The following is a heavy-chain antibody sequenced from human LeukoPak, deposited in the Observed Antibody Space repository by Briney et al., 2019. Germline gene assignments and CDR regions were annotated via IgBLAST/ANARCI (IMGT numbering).Heavy chain of an antibody. Sequence: GGSLRLSCAASGFTFDDYAMHWVRQAPGKGLEWVSRILGNGGTTYYGDSVKGRFTISRDNSKNSLFLQMFSLRTGDTGVYCCTKGTRDYAGLPRWYFDLWGRGTLVTVSS. CDR1: GFTFDDYA. CDR2: ILGNGGTT. CDR3: TKGTRDYAGLPRWYFDL. D-gene: IGHD4-23*01. J-gene: IGHJ2*01. V-gene: IGHV3-43*02.